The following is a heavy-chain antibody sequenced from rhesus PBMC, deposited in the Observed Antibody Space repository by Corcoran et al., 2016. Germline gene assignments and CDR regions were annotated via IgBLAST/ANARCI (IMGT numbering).Heavy chain of an antibody. CDR2: IYGSSGST. Sequence: QVQLQESGPGLVKPSETLSLTRAVSGGSISDSYYWNWIRQPPGKGLEWVGNIYGSSGSTYYNPARNGRGAISKDTTKNQFYLKRSSVTAAGTAVYYWARHDYYFDYWGQGVLVTVSS. CDR1: GGSISDSYY. J-gene: IGHJ4*01. V-gene: IGHV4S7*01. D-gene: IGHD1-14*01. CDR3: ARHDYYFDY.